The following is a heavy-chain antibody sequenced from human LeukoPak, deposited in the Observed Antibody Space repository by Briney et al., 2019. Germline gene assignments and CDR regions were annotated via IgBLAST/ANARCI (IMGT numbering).Heavy chain of an antibody. V-gene: IGHV3-11*01. J-gene: IGHJ5*02. Sequence: ESGGSLRLSCAASGFTFSDYYMSWIRQAPGKGLEWVSYISSSGSTIYYADSVKGRFTISRDNAKNSLYLQMNSLRAEDTAVYYCAREVEGDSSSWYADFSPKSMYNWFDPWGQGTLVTVSS. D-gene: IGHD6-13*01. CDR1: GFTFSDYY. CDR2: ISSSGSTI. CDR3: AREVEGDSSSWYADFSPKSMYNWFDP.